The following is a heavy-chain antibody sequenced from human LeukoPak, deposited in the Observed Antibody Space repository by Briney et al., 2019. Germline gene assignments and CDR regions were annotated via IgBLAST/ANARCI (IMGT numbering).Heavy chain of an antibody. J-gene: IGHJ4*02. V-gene: IGHV1-2*02. CDR3: ARDLGISGWYAPPLGYFDY. D-gene: IGHD6-19*01. CDR2: INRKSGGT. CDR1: GYSFTGYC. Sequence: ASVKVSCKASGYSFTGYCMHWVRQAPGQGLEWMGWINRKSGGTNYAQKFQGRVTMTRDTSISTTYMELSRLRSDDTAVYYCARDLGISGWYAPPLGYFDYWGQGTLVTVSS.